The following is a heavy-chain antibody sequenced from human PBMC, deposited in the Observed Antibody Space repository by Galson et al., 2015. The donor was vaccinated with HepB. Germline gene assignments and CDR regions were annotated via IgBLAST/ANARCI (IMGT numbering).Heavy chain of an antibody. D-gene: IGHD2-8*01. V-gene: IGHV3-30*18. CDR2: TIYSGAYK. J-gene: IGHJ6*02. CDR1: GFTFRNYA. CDR3: AKDTNGYGLDV. Sequence: SLRLSCAASGFTFRNYAMHWVRQAPGKGLEWVASTIYSGAYKYYADSVRGRFTISRDNSKSTLFLQMNSLRVEDTALYYCAKDTNGYGLDVWGQGTTVTVSS.